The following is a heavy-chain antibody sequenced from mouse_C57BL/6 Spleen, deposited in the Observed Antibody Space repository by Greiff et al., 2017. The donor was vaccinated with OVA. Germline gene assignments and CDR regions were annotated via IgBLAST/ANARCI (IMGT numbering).Heavy chain of an antibody. D-gene: IGHD3-3*01. J-gene: IGHJ1*03. CDR3: ARDEGRGEYFDV. V-gene: IGHV5-4*01. Sequence: EVQGVESGGGLVKPGGSLKLSCAASGFTFSSYAMSWVRQTPEKRLEWVATISDGGSYTYYPDNVKGRFTISRDNAKNNLYLQMSHLKSEDTAMYYCARDEGRGEYFDVWGTGTTVTVSS. CDR2: ISDGGSYT. CDR1: GFTFSSYA.